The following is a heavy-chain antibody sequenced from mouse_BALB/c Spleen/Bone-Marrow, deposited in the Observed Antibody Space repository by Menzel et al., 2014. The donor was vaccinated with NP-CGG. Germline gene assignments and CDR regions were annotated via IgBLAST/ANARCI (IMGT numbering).Heavy chain of an antibody. J-gene: IGHJ4*01. V-gene: IGHV5-6-4*01. Sequence: EVQLQQSGGGLVKPGGSLKLSCAASGLTFSSYTMSWVRQTPEKRLEWVATISSGGSYTYYPDSVKGRFTISRDNAKNTLYLQMSSLKSEDTAMYYCTRDPFYYGSSYAMDYWGQGTSVTVSS. CDR3: TRDPFYYGSSYAMDY. D-gene: IGHD1-1*01. CDR1: GLTFSSYT. CDR2: ISSGGSYT.